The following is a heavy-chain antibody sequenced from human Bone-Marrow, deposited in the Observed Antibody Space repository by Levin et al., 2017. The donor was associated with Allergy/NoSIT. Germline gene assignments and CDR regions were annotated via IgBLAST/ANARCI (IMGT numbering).Heavy chain of an antibody. CDR2: INHSGRA. J-gene: IGHJ1*01. V-gene: IGHV4-34*01. D-gene: IGHD6-19*01. CDR1: NGSFSGYY. CDR3: ATRGRLAVAGMGF. Sequence: SQTLSLTCAVYNGSFSGYYWNWIRQPPGKGLEWIGEINHSGRADYNPSLKSRVTISVDTSKNQFSLKLSSVTAADTAVYYCATRGRLAVAGMGFWGQGTLVSVSS.